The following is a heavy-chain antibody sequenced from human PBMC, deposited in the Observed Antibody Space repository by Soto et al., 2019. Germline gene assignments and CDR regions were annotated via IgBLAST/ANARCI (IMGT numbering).Heavy chain of an antibody. J-gene: IGHJ4*02. Sequence: QLQLQESGPGLVKPSETLSLICNVSGGSISSRNYYWGWIRQFPGKGLEWIGSVYYSGSPYYNPSLKSRVTISVDPSKNQFSLKVNSVTASDASMYYCGSRGRGAGDYWGQGTLVTVSS. CDR1: GGSISSRNYY. CDR3: GSRGRGAGDY. D-gene: IGHD3-10*01. CDR2: VYYSGSP. V-gene: IGHV4-39*01.